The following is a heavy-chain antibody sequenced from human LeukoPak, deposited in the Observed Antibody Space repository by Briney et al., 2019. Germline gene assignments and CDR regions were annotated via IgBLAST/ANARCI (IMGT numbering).Heavy chain of an antibody. J-gene: IGHJ4*02. CDR1: GFAFSSYT. Sequence: GGSLRLSCAASGFAFSSYTINWVRQAPGKGLEWVAVISYDGSNKYYADSVKGRFTISRDNSKNTLYLQMNSLRAEDTAVYYCAKESVEGRFLEWLFVYWGQGTLVTVSS. D-gene: IGHD3-3*01. V-gene: IGHV3-30*18. CDR3: AKESVEGRFLEWLFVY. CDR2: ISYDGSNK.